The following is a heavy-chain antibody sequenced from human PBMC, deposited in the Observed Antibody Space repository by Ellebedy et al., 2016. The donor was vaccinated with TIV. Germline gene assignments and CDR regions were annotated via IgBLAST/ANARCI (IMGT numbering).Heavy chain of an antibody. CDR3: AREQGSVFHH. V-gene: IGHV1-2*02. CDR2: IDPNNGGT. Sequence: AASVKVSCKTSGFTDYYVHWVRQAPGQGLQWMGWIDPNNGGTHFAQNFQGRVTMTRDTSLSTVYMELRRLKSDDTAVYYCAREQGSVFHHWGQGTLVTVSS. CDR1: GFTDYY. J-gene: IGHJ4*02.